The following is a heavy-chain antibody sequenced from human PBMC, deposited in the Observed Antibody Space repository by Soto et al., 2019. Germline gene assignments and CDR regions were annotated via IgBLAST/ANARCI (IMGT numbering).Heavy chain of an antibody. CDR2: ISTDGSVT. J-gene: IGHJ4*02. CDR3: ARDTDGLHY. V-gene: IGHV3-21*06. Sequence: PGGSLRLSCAASGFTFSSYSMNWVRQAPGKGLEWVSSISTDGSVTDYADSVKGRFTVSRDNAKNTLYLQMNSLRAEDTAVYYCARDTDGLHYWGQGTLVTVSS. CDR1: GFTFSSYS.